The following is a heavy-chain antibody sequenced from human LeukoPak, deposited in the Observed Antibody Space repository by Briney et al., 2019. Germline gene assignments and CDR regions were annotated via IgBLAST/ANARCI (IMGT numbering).Heavy chain of an antibody. CDR3: ARERRLEMATIAFDY. V-gene: IGHV3-21*01. CDR2: ISSSSSYI. Sequence: PGGSLRLSCAASGFTFSSYSMNWVRQAPGKGLEWVSSISSSSSYIYYADSVKGRFTISRDNAKNSLYLQMNSLRAEDTAVYYCARERRLEMATIAFDYWGQGTLVIVSS. CDR1: GFTFSSYS. J-gene: IGHJ4*02. D-gene: IGHD5-24*01.